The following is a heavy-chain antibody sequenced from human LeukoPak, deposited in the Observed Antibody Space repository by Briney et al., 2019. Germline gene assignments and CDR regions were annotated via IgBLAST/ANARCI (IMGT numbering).Heavy chain of an antibody. Sequence: SGTLSLTCGVSGDSISSGNYWSWVRQPPGQGLVWIGDIYQSGITNYNPSLKSRVTMSVDKSKNEFSLKLDSVTAADTAVYYCARDRRRRGGWVYFDYGGQGILGVVSA. CDR3: ARDRRRRGGWVYFDY. D-gene: IGHD6-19*01. CDR2: IYQSGIT. CDR1: GDSISSGNY. J-gene: IGHJ4*02. V-gene: IGHV4-4*02.